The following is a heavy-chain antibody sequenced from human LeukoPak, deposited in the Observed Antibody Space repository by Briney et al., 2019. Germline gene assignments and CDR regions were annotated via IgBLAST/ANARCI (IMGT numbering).Heavy chain of an antibody. CDR1: GFTFSSYA. J-gene: IGHJ6*03. CDR3: GRSRRINASLYYYMDV. D-gene: IGHD2-15*01. CDR2: IRSTGDST. V-gene: IGHV3-23*01. Sequence: PGGSLRLSCAVSGFTFSSYAITWVRQAPGKGLEWVSSIRSTGDSTFYADSVKGRFTISRDNSKNTVYLLMNSLRTEDTAVYYCGRSRRINASLYYYMDVWGKGTTVTVSS.